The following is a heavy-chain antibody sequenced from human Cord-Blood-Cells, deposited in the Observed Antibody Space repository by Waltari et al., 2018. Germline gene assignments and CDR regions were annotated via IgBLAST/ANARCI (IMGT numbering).Heavy chain of an antibody. Sequence: EVQLVQSGAEVKKPGESLKISCKGSGYSFTSYWNGWVRQMPEKGLEWMGSMYPVDSDTRYSPAVQGQVTISADKSIGTAYLQWSSLKASDTAMYYCFVVVPAAIDYWGQGTLVTVSS. D-gene: IGHD2-2*01. CDR3: FVVVPAAIDY. J-gene: IGHJ4*02. CDR2: MYPVDSDT. CDR1: GYSFTSYW. V-gene: IGHV5-51*01.